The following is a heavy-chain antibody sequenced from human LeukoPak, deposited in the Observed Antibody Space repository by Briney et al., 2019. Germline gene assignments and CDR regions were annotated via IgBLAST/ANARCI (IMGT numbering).Heavy chain of an antibody. CDR3: ARVLRDYYDGIWWFDP. V-gene: IGHV3-23*01. J-gene: IGHJ5*02. D-gene: IGHD3-22*01. Sequence: GGSLRLSCAASGFTFSTYAMSWVRQAPGKGLEWVSAISGSGGSTYYADSVKGRFTISRDNSKNTLYLQMNSLRAEDTAVYYCARVLRDYYDGIWWFDPWGQGTLVTVSS. CDR1: GFTFSTYA. CDR2: ISGSGGST.